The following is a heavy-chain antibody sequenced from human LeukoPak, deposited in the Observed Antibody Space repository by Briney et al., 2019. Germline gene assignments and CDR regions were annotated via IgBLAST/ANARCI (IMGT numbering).Heavy chain of an antibody. CDR3: ARLSSSWPET. CDR2: ISYDGSNK. V-gene: IGHV3-30-3*01. CDR1: GVTLSSYA. D-gene: IGHD6-13*01. Sequence: PGGSLRLSCAASGVTLSSYAMHWVRQAPGKGLEWVAVISYDGSNKYYADSVKGRFTISRDNSKNTLYLQMNSLRAEDTAVYYCARLSSSWPETWGQVTLVTVSS. J-gene: IGHJ5*02.